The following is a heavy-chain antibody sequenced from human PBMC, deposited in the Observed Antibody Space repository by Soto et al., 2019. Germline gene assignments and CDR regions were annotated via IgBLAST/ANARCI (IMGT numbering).Heavy chain of an antibody. CDR3: AKEWYSSGWYDYFDY. J-gene: IGHJ4*02. V-gene: IGHV3-23*01. Sequence: GGSLKLFCATSGFTFSSYAMSLGRQAPGKGLEWVSAISGSGGSTYYADSVKGRFTISRDNSKNTLYLQMNSLRAEDTAVYYCAKEWYSSGWYDYFDYWGQGTLVTVSS. CDR2: ISGSGGST. D-gene: IGHD6-19*01. CDR1: GFTFSSYA.